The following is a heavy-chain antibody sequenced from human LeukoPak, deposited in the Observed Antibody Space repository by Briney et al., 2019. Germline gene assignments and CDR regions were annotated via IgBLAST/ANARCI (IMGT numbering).Heavy chain of an antibody. CDR1: GFTFSDYS. V-gene: IGHV3-48*02. J-gene: IGHJ4*02. D-gene: IGHD2-21*01. Sequence: GGSLRLSCAASGFTFSDYSMNWVRQAPGKGLEWVSQISSGGSTMYYADSAKGRFTISRDNAKNSLYLQMNSLRDEDTAVYYCASGYSRGGDYWGQGTLVTVSS. CDR3: ASGYSRGGDY. CDR2: ISSGGSTM.